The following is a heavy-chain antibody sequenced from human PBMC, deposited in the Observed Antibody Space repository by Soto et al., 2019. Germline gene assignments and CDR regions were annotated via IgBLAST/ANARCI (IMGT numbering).Heavy chain of an antibody. J-gene: IGHJ2*01. D-gene: IGHD3-22*01. CDR3: AINSMDGVVKRWDFDL. Sequence: QVPLVQSGAEVKKPGASVKVSCKASGYTFTSYDINWVRQATGQGLEWMGWMNPNSGNTGYAQKFQGRVTMTRNTSISTAYMEISSLRSEDTAVYYCAINSMDGVVKRWDFDLWGRGTLVTVSS. CDR2: MNPNSGNT. V-gene: IGHV1-8*01. CDR1: GYTFTSYD.